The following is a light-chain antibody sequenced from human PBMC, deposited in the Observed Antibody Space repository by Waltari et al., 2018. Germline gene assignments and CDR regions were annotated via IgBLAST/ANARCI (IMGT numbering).Light chain of an antibody. CDR2: TAS. Sequence: DVQMTQSPSSLFASVGDRVTITCRASQGISNYLAWYQQKPGKVPKLLIYTASTLQSGVPSRFSGSGSGTYFSLTISSLQPEDVATYYCQKFNSAPLTFGGGTRVEIK. V-gene: IGKV1-27*01. CDR3: QKFNSAPLT. CDR1: QGISNY. J-gene: IGKJ4*01.